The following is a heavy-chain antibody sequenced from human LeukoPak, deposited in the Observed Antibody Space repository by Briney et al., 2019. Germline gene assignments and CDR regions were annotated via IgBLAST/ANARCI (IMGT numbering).Heavy chain of an antibody. D-gene: IGHD5-18*01. Sequence: GGSLRLSCAASGFTFSSYAMHWVRQAPGKGLEYVSSISSNGGNTYYANSVKGRFTISRDNSKNTLYLQMGSLGAEDMAVYYCARDQGYNYGYGFDYWGQGTLVTVSS. J-gene: IGHJ4*02. V-gene: IGHV3-64*01. CDR1: GFTFSSYA. CDR2: ISSNGGNT. CDR3: ARDQGYNYGYGFDY.